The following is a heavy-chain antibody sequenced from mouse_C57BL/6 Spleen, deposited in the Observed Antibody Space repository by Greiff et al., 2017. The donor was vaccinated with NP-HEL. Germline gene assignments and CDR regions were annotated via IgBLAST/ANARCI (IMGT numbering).Heavy chain of an antibody. Sequence: EVMLVESGGGLVKPGGSLKLSCAASGFTFSSYTMSWVRQTPEKRLEWVATISGGGGNTYYPASVKGRFTISRDNAKNTLYLQMSSLRSEDTALYYCSRQYYYGRGWYFDVWGTGTTVTVSS. CDR2: ISGGGGNT. D-gene: IGHD1-1*01. J-gene: IGHJ1*03. CDR1: GFTFSSYT. CDR3: SRQYYYGRGWYFDV. V-gene: IGHV5-9*01.